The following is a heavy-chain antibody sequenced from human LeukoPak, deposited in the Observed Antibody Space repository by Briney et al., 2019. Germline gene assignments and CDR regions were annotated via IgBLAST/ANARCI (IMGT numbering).Heavy chain of an antibody. D-gene: IGHD3-22*01. CDR3: ARTVYYYDSSGYPDY. CDR2: ISAYNGNT. J-gene: IGHJ4*02. CDR1: GYTFTSYG. V-gene: IGHV1-18*01. Sequence: GASVTVSCMASGYTFTSYGSSWVRQAPGQGREWMGWISAYNGNTNYAQKLQGRVTMTTDTSTSTAYMELRSLRSDDTAVYYCARTVYYYDSSGYPDYWGQGTLVTVSS.